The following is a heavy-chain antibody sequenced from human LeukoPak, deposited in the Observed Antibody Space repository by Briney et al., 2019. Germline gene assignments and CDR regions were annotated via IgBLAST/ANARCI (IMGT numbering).Heavy chain of an antibody. CDR3: AREGGSWFDP. V-gene: IGHV1-69*04. D-gene: IGHD3-16*01. CDR2: IIPILGIA. Sequence: SVKVSCKASGGTFSSYAISWVRQAPGQGLEWMGRIIPILGIANYAQKFQGRVTITADKSTSTAYMELSSLRYDDTAVYYCAREGGSWFDPWGQGTLVTVSS. CDR1: GGTFSSYA. J-gene: IGHJ5*02.